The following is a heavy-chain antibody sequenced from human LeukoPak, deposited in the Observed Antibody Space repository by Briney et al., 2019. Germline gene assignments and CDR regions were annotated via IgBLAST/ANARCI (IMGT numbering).Heavy chain of an antibody. CDR2: INPNSGGT. V-gene: IGHV1-2*06. J-gene: IGHJ4*02. Sequence: ASVKVSCKASGYTFTGYYMHWVRQAPGQGLEWMGRINPNSGGTNYAQKFQGRVTMTRDTSISTAYMELSRLRSGDTAVYYCARDRGYSSEPQDYWGQGTLVTVSS. CDR3: ARDRGYSSEPQDY. CDR1: GYTFTGYY. D-gene: IGHD6-25*01.